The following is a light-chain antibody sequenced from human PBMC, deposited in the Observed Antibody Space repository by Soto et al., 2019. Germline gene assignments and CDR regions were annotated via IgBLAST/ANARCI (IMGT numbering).Light chain of an antibody. J-gene: IGKJ4*01. V-gene: IGKV3-20*01. CDR2: GAS. Sequence: ETVLTQSPGTLSLSPGERATLSCRASQPVFIRYFAWYQQKPGQAPRLLIYGASTRATCIPDRFSGSGSGTDFTLTVSRLEHEDFAVYYCQQFGDSLTFGGGTKVEI. CDR3: QQFGDSLT. CDR1: QPVFIRY.